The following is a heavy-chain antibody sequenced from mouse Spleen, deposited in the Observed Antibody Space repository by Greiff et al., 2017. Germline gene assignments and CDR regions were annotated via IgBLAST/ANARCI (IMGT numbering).Heavy chain of an antibody. D-gene: IGHD3-1*01. Sequence: VKVVESGPGLVAPSQSLSITCTVSGFSLTSYGVDWVRQSPGKGLEWLGVIWGGGSTNYNSALKSRLSISKDNSKSQVFLKMNSLQTDDTAMYYCASEGLRRDNAMDYWGQGTSVTVSS. CDR1: GFSLTSYG. J-gene: IGHJ4*01. CDR3: ASEGLRRDNAMDY. CDR2: IWGGGST. V-gene: IGHV2-6*01.